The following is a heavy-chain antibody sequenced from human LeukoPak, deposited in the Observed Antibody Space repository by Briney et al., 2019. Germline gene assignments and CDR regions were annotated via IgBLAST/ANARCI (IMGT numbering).Heavy chain of an antibody. J-gene: IGHJ3*02. CDR2: IYYSGST. D-gene: IGHD3-22*01. CDR1: GGSISSSSYY. CDR3: ARDSELPDYDDAFDI. Sequence: PSETLSLTCTVSGGSISSSSYYWGWIRQPPGKGLEWIGYIYYSGSTNYNPSLKSRVAISVDTSKNQFSLKLSSVTAADTAVYYCARDSELPDYDDAFDIWGQGTMVTVSS. V-gene: IGHV4-61*01.